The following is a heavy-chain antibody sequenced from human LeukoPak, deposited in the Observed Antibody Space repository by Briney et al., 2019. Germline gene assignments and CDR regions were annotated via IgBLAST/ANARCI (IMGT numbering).Heavy chain of an antibody. J-gene: IGHJ4*02. Sequence: PGGSLRLSCAASGFTFTTYAMSWVRQAPGKGLEWVSAIGGFDSRTYYADSVKGRFTISRDNAKNTLYLQMNSLRAEDTAVYYCARDLELVYYDSSGYDYWGQGTLVTVSS. CDR2: IGGFDSRT. CDR1: GFTFTTYA. CDR3: ARDLELVYYDSSGYDY. D-gene: IGHD3-22*01. V-gene: IGHV3-23*01.